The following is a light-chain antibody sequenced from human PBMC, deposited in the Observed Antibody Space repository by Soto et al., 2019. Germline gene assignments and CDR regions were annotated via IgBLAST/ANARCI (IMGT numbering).Light chain of an antibody. V-gene: IGLV2-14*01. CDR1: SSSTGGYNF. Sequence: QSALTQPASVSGSPGQSITISCTGSSSSTGGYNFVSWYQQHPGKTPKLIIFEVSHRPSGVSPRFSGSKSGNTASLTTSGLQAEDEADYYCTSYVSSSIYVFGTGTKVTVL. CDR3: TSYVSSSIYV. J-gene: IGLJ1*01. CDR2: EVS.